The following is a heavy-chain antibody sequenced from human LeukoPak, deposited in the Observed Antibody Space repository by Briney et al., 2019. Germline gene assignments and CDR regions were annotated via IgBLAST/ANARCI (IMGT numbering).Heavy chain of an antibody. V-gene: IGHV4-34*01. J-gene: IGHJ4*02. CDR3: ARYSSGWYRAYCFDY. CDR2: INHSGST. D-gene: IGHD6-19*01. Sequence: SETLSLTCAVYGGSFSGYYWSWIRQPPGKGLEWIGEINHSGSTNYNPSLKSRVTISVDTSKNQFSLKLSSVTAADTAVYYCARYSSGWYRAYCFDYWGQGTLVTVSP. CDR1: GGSFSGYY.